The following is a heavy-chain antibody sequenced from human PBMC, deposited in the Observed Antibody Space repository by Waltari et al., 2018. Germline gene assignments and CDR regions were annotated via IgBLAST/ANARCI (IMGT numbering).Heavy chain of an antibody. CDR1: GNSISSPYY. V-gene: IGHV4-38-2*02. CDR2: ICHSGNT. CDR3: ARGPPIVGAMDY. J-gene: IGHJ4*02. Sequence: QVRLQESGPGLVKPSETLSLTCTVSGNSISSPYYWGWIRQPPGKGLEWIGNICHSGNTYYNPSLKSRVTLSVDTSKNQFTMKLNSVTAADTAVYYCARGPPIVGAMDYWGQGTLVTVSS. D-gene: IGHD1-26*01.